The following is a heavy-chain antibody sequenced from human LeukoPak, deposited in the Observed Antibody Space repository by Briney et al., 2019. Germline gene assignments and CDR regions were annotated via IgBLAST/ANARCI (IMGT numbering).Heavy chain of an antibody. CDR1: GYTFTGYY. D-gene: IGHD3-10*02. J-gene: IGHJ4*02. CDR3: AGENVVGVIGASDY. V-gene: IGHV1-2*02. CDR2: INPNSGGT. Sequence: ASVRVSCKASGYTFTGYYMHWVRRAPGQGLEWMGWINPNSGGTNYAQKFQGRVTMTRDTSISTAYMELSRLRSDDTAVDYCAGENVVGVIGASDYWGQGTLVTVSS.